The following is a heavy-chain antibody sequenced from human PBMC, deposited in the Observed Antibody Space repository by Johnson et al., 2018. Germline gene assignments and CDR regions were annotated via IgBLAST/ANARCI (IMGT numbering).Heavy chain of an antibody. V-gene: IGHV3-9*01. CDR1: GFTFSSYA. CDR2: ISWNSGSI. J-gene: IGHJ3*02. D-gene: IGHD1-7*01. CDR3: AKDNAELDAFDI. Sequence: VQLVESGGGVVQPGRSLRLSCAASGFTFSSYAMSWVRQAPGKGLEWVSGISWNSGSIGYADSVKGRFPISRDNAKTSLYLQMNSLRAEDTALYYCAKDNAELDAFDIGGKGTMVTVSS.